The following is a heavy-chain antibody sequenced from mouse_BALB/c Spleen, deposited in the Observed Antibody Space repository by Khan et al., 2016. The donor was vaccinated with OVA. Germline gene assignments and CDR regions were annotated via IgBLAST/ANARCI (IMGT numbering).Heavy chain of an antibody. Sequence: QIQLVQSGPELKKPGETVKISCKASGYTFTNYGMNWVKQAPGKGLKWMGWINTNTGEPTYADDFKGRFAFSLETSANTASLQINNLKNEDTATYFCARSASYWFFDVWGAGTTVTVSS. D-gene: IGHD6-1*01. V-gene: IGHV9-3-1*01. CDR1: GYTFTNYG. CDR3: ARSASYWFFDV. J-gene: IGHJ1*01. CDR2: INTNTGEP.